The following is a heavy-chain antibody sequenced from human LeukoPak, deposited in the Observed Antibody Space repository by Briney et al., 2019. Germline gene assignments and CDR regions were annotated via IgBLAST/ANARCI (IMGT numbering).Heavy chain of an antibody. Sequence: PGGSLRLSCAASGFTFSSYSMNWVRQAPGKGLEWVSYISSSSSTIYYADSVKGRFTISRDNAKNSLYLQMNSLRAEDTAVYYCARDWKERDYGDPNYYYYYGMDVWGQGTTVTVSS. J-gene: IGHJ6*02. CDR2: ISSSSSTI. CDR3: ARDWKERDYGDPNYYYYYGMDV. V-gene: IGHV3-48*04. D-gene: IGHD4-17*01. CDR1: GFTFSSYS.